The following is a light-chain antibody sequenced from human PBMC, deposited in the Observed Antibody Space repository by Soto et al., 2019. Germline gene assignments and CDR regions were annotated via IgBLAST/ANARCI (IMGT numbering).Light chain of an antibody. J-gene: IGKJ5*01. CDR2: AAS. CDR3: QKYNSALST. V-gene: IGKV1-27*01. Sequence: DIQMTQSPSSLSASVGDRVTITCRARQGISNYLAWYQTKPGKVPKLLIYAASTLQTGVPSRFSGSGSGTDFTLAISRLQPEEVATYYCQKYNSALSTFGQGTRLAIK. CDR1: QGISNY.